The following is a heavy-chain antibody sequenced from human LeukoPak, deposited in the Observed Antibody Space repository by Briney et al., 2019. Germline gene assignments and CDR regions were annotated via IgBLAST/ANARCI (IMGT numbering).Heavy chain of an antibody. CDR1: GGSISSYY. Sequence: PSETLSLTCTVSGGSISSYYWSWIRQPPGKGLEWIGYIYYSGSTNYNPSPKSRVTISVDTSKNQFSLKLSSVTAADTAVYYCAREATVTTGFDYWGQGTLVTVSS. V-gene: IGHV4-59*01. J-gene: IGHJ4*02. CDR3: AREATVTTGFDY. CDR2: IYYSGST. D-gene: IGHD4-17*01.